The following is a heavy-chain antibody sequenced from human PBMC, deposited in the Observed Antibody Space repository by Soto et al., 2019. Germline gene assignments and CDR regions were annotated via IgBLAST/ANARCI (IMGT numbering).Heavy chain of an antibody. CDR1: GDSISGSPYF. CDR2: IFYDGYT. J-gene: IGHJ4*02. D-gene: IGHD6-13*01. V-gene: IGHV4-39*01. CDR3: ARLQAAVPHY. Sequence: QVQLQESGPGLVMPSETLSLTCTVSGDSISGSPYFWGWIHQPPGKRLEWIGSIFYDGYTVYTPPLKSRVTISVDTSKNQFSLKLTSVAAADTAIYFCARLQAAVPHYWGQGILVTVSS.